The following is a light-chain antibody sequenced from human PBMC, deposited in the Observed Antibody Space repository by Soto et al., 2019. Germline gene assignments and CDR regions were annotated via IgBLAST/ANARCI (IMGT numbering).Light chain of an antibody. Sequence: EIVLTQSPATLSLSPGERATLSCRASQSVSSYLAWYQQKPGQAPRLLIYDASNRATGIPARFSGSGSGTDFTLTISSLEPEDFAVYSCQQRSNWPRGVTFGPGTKVDIK. CDR2: DAS. CDR1: QSVSSY. CDR3: QQRSNWPRGVT. J-gene: IGKJ3*01. V-gene: IGKV3-11*01.